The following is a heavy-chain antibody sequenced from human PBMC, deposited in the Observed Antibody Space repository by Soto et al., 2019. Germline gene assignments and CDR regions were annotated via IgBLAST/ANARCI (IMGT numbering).Heavy chain of an antibody. J-gene: IGHJ4*02. CDR1: GFTFSSYG. CDR2: IWYDGSNK. D-gene: IGHD1-26*01. V-gene: IGHV3-33*01. CDR3: AREGIRGRPYFDY. Sequence: ESGGGVVQPGRSLRLSCAASGFTFSSYGMHWVRQAPGKGLEWVAVIWYDGSNKYYADSVKGRFTISRDNSKNTLYLQMNSLRAEDTAVYYCAREGIRGRPYFDYWGQGTLVSVSS.